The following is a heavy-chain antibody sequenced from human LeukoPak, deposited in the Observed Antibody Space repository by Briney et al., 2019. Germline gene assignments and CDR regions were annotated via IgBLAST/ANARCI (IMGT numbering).Heavy chain of an antibody. D-gene: IGHD3-16*01. J-gene: IGHJ6*02. CDR1: GGSISSYY. V-gene: IGHV4-59*08. CDR2: IYYSGST. Sequence: SETLSLTCTVSGGSISSYYWSWIRQPPGKGLERIGYIYYSGSTNYNPSLKSRVTISVDTSKNQFSLRLSSVTAADTAVYYCATTLGTGRFYYGMDVWGQGTTVTVSS. CDR3: ATTLGTGRFYYGMDV.